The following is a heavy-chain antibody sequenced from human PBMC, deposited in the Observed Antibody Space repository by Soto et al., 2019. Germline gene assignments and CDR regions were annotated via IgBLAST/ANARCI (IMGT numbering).Heavy chain of an antibody. J-gene: IGHJ4*02. CDR3: ARDTPPFDY. V-gene: IGHV1-18*01. CDR2: ISAYNGNT. CDR1: GYTFTSYL. Sequence: QVQLVQSGAEVKKPGASVKVSCKTSGYTFTSYLISWVRQAPGQGLEWMGWISAYNGNTNYSQKLQGRVTMTTDTAPSTAYMELRRLRSDDTAVYYCARDTPPFDYWGQGTLVTVSS.